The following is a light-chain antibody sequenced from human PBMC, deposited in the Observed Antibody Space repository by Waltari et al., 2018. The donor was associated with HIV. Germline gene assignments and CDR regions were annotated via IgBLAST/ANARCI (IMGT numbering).Light chain of an antibody. CDR2: DND. Sequence: QSMLTQPPSVSAAPGQKVTISCSRSSSNLGNDFVSWSQHLPGAAPKLVIYDNDNRPSGIPDRFSGSKSGASATLVITELQTGDEGDYYCGTWDSSLNAGVFGGGTKLTVL. V-gene: IGLV1-51*01. J-gene: IGLJ3*02. CDR1: SSNLGNDF. CDR3: GTWDSSLNAGV.